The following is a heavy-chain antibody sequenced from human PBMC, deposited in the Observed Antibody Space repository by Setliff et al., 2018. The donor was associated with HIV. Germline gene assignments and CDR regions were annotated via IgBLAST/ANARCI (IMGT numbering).Heavy chain of an antibody. V-gene: IGHV4-39*01. J-gene: IGHJ6*03. CDR1: GASISSSGSY. Sequence: PSETLSLTCTVSGASISSSGSYWGWIRQSPGKGLQWIGSIYYNGSPYYNPSLRSRLTLSADTSKNQFSLRLSSVTAADTAIYYCARRQAATMGVYSYYFMDVWGKGTTVTVSS. CDR2: IYYNGSP. D-gene: IGHD3-10*01. CDR3: ARRQAATMGVYSYYFMDV.